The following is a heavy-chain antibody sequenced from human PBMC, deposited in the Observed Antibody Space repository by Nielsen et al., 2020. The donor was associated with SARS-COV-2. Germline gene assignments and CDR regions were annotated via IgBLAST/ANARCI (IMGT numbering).Heavy chain of an antibody. D-gene: IGHD3-3*01. CDR3: ADLWSGYPY. J-gene: IGHJ4*02. CDR2: INWNGGGT. CDR1: GFTFDDYG. Sequence: GESLKISCAASGFTFDDYGMSWVRQAPGKGLEWVSGINWNGGGTGYADSVKGRFTISRDNAKNTLYLQMNSLRAEDTAIYYCADLWSGYPYWGQGALVTVSS. V-gene: IGHV3-20*04.